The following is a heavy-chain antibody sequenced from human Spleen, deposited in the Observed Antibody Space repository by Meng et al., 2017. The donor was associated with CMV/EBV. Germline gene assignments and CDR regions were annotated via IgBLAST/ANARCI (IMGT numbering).Heavy chain of an antibody. CDR2: ISSSASHI. CDR1: GFTFSSFA. J-gene: IGHJ4*02. CDR3: ARDDSRVAGDFDY. Sequence: ASGFTFSSFAMNWVRQAPGKGLEWVSYISSSASHIYYADSVKGRFTISRDDAKNSLYLQLNSLRPEDTALYYCARDDSRVAGDFDYWGQGTLVTVSS. V-gene: IGHV3-21*01. D-gene: IGHD6-19*01.